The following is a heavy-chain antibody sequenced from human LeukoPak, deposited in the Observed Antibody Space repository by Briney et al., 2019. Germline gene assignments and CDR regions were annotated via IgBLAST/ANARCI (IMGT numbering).Heavy chain of an antibody. J-gene: IGHJ5*02. CDR1: GFTFSSYA. CDR2: INWNGGST. V-gene: IGHV3-20*04. CDR3: ARVNLGGKIGNWFDP. D-gene: IGHD3-22*01. Sequence: GGSLRLSCAASGFTFSSYAMSWVRQAPGKGLEWVSGINWNGGSTGYADSVKGRFTISRDNARNSLYLQMNSLRAEDTALYYCARVNLGGKIGNWFDPWGQGTLVTVSS.